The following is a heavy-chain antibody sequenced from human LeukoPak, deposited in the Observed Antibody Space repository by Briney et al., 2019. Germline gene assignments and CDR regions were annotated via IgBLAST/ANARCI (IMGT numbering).Heavy chain of an antibody. D-gene: IGHD6-13*01. CDR2: ISSIDSTT. CDR1: GFTFSNYE. V-gene: IGHV3-48*03. CDR3: ARGLASSNWPHWFDP. J-gene: IGHJ5*02. Sequence: PGGSLRLSCAASGFTFSNYEMNWVRQAPGKGLEWVSYISSIDSTTYYADFVKGRFTISRDNAKNSLYLQMNSLRVEDTAVYHCARGLASSNWPHWFDPWGQGTLVSVSS.